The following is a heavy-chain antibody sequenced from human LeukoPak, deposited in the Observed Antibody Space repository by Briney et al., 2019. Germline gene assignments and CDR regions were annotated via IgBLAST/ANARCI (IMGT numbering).Heavy chain of an antibody. CDR3: ARQWGDCSSISCYSAS. Sequence: GESLKISCKGSGDRFSSYWIAWVRQMPGKGLEWMGIIYPGDSDTRYSPSFQGQVTISADKSIRIAYLQWSSLKASDSAMYYCARQWGDCSSISCYSASWGQGTLVTVSS. CDR2: IYPGDSDT. V-gene: IGHV5-51*01. J-gene: IGHJ5*02. CDR1: GDRFSSYW. D-gene: IGHD2-2*01.